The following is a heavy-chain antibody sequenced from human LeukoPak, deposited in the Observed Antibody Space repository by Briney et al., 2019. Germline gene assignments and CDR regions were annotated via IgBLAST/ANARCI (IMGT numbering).Heavy chain of an antibody. CDR1: GFTFSSYW. CDR2: INSDGSST. CDR3: AKQYSNYPSYYYYYMDV. Sequence: PGGSLRLSCAAPGFTFSSYWMHWVRQAPGKGLVWVSRINSDGSSTSYADSVKGRFTISRDNAKNTLYLKMNSMRAEDTAVYYCAKQYSNYPSYYYYYMDVWGKGTTVTVSS. D-gene: IGHD4-11*01. J-gene: IGHJ6*03. V-gene: IGHV3-74*01.